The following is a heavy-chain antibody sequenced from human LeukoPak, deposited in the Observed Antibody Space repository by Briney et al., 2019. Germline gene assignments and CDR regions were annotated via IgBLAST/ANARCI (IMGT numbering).Heavy chain of an antibody. CDR1: GFTFSTYE. CDR2: ISSSGSII. J-gene: IGHJ4*02. Sequence: GGTLRLSCAASGFTFSTYEFNWVRQAPGKGLEWVSYISSSGSIIFYADPVKGRFTISRDNAKKSLYLQMNSLRAEDTAIYYCARGVVPPPYWGQGTLVTVSS. V-gene: IGHV3-48*03. D-gene: IGHD2-2*01. CDR3: ARGVVPPPY.